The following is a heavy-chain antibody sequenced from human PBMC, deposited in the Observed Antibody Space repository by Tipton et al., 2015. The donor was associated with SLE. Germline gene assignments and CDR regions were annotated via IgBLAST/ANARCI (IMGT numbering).Heavy chain of an antibody. CDR2: ISYDGSNR. V-gene: IGHV3-30*04. J-gene: IGHJ4*02. CDR1: RFTFSIYA. Sequence: SLRLSCAASRFTFSIYAMHWVRQAPGKGLEWVAVISYDGSNRYYADSVKGRFTISRDNSKNTLYLQMNSLRAEDTAVYYCARDRGSGWFDFDYWGQGTLVTVSS. CDR3: ARDRGSGWFDFDY. D-gene: IGHD6-19*01.